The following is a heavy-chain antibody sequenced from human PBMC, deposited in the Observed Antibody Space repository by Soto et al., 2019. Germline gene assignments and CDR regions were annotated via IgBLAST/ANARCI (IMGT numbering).Heavy chain of an antibody. CDR2: IYYSGST. Sequence: PSETLSLTCTVSGGSISSYYWSWIRQPPGKGLEWIGYIYYSGSTNYNPSLKSRVTISVDTSKNQFPLKLSSVTAADTAVYYCARGINLSFWGQGTLVTVSS. CDR1: GGSISSYY. D-gene: IGHD1-20*01. CDR3: ARGINLSF. V-gene: IGHV4-59*08. J-gene: IGHJ4*02.